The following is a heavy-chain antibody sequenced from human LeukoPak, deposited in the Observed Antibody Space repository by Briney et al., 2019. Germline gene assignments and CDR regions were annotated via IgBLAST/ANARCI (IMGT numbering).Heavy chain of an antibody. CDR3: ARERYGSGSYYPPAYYYYGMDV. V-gene: IGHV4-34*01. J-gene: IGHJ6*04. D-gene: IGHD3-10*01. Sequence: SETLSLTCAVYGGSFSGHYWSWIRQPPGKGLEWIGEINHSGSTNYNPSLKSRVTISVDTSKNQFSLKLSSVTAADTAVYYCARERYGSGSYYPPAYYYYGMDVWGKGTTVTVSS. CDR1: GGSFSGHY. CDR2: INHSGST.